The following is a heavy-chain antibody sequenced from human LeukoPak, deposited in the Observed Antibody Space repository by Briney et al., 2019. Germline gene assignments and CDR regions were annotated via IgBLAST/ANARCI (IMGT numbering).Heavy chain of an antibody. Sequence: GGSLRLSCAVSGFTFSSYAMSWVRQAPGKGLEWVSTISGSGGSTYYADSVKGRFTISRDNSKNTLYLQMISLRAEDTAVYYCARDHPAGWNYEGSAFDIWDQGTMVTVSS. J-gene: IGHJ3*02. CDR1: GFTFSSYA. V-gene: IGHV3-23*01. CDR3: ARDHPAGWNYEGSAFDI. CDR2: ISGSGGST. D-gene: IGHD1-7*01.